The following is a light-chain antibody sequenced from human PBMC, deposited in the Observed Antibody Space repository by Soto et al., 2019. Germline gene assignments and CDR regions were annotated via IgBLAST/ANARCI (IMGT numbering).Light chain of an antibody. CDR3: EIGESNIWV. J-gene: IGLJ3*02. V-gene: IGLV4-60*02. Sequence: QSVLTQSSSASASLGSSVKFTCTLSSGHSSYIIAWHQQQPGKAPRYLMKLEGSGSYNKGSGVPDRFSGSSSGADRYLTISNRQIEGEAGYFCEIGESNIWVFGRGTKLTVL. CDR2: LEGSGSY. CDR1: SGHSSYI.